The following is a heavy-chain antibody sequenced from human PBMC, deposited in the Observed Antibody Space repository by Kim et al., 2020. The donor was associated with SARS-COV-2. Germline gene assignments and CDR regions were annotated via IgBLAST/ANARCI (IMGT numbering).Heavy chain of an antibody. D-gene: IGHD6-6*01. V-gene: IGHV4-34*01. J-gene: IGHJ6*03. Sequence: SRFTISVDTSKNQFSLKLSSVTAADTAVYYCARGLTGIAARPAYYYYMDVWGKGTTVTVSS. CDR3: ARGLTGIAARPAYYYYMDV.